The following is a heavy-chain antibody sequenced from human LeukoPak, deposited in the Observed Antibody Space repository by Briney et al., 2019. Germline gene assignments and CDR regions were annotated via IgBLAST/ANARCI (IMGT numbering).Heavy chain of an antibody. J-gene: IGHJ4*02. CDR1: GFTFSSYA. D-gene: IGHD6-13*01. Sequence: GGSLRLSCAASGFTFSSYALSWFRQAPGKGLEWVSGISENGGTTFYADSVKGRFTINRDNSKNTLHVQMNRLRGEDTAVYYCAKDYGPKQLVFLDSWGQGTLVTVSS. V-gene: IGHV3-23*01. CDR2: ISENGGTT. CDR3: AKDYGPKQLVFLDS.